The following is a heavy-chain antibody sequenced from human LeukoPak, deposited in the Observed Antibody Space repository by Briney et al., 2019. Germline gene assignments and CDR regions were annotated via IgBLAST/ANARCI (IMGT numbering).Heavy chain of an antibody. J-gene: IGHJ6*02. D-gene: IGHD1-26*01. CDR3: ASDGAYAMAV. CDR2: INNDASRT. CDR1: GSAFSRSW. Sequence: GGSLRLSCAASGSAFSRSWIHWVRQAPGKGLVWVSHINNDASRTTYADSVRGRFTISRDNAKNTVSLQMNSLRAEDTAVYYCASDGAYAMAVWGQGPRSPSP. V-gene: IGHV3-74*01.